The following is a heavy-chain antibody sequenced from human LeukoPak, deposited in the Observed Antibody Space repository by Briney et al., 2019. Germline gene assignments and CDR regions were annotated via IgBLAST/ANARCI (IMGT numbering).Heavy chain of an antibody. J-gene: IGHJ4*02. CDR2: ISYDGSNK. V-gene: IGHV3-30-3*01. Sequence: PGGSLRLSCAASGFTFSSYAMHWVRQAPGKGLEWVAVISYDGSNKYYADSVKGRFTISRDNSKNTLYLQMNSLRAEDTAVYYCAKVTLLNYYFDYWGQGTLVTVSS. D-gene: IGHD3-16*01. CDR3: AKVTLLNYYFDY. CDR1: GFTFSSYA.